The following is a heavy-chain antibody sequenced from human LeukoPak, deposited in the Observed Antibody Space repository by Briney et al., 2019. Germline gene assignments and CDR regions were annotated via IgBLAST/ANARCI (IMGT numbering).Heavy chain of an antibody. J-gene: IGHJ4*02. D-gene: IGHD3-22*01. CDR3: ARGPSGYSSLDY. CDR1: GGSISSYY. V-gene: IGHV4-4*07. CDR2: IHTSGNT. Sequence: SETLSLTCTVSGGSISSYYWTWIRQPAGKGLEWIGRIHTSGNTNYNPSLKSRVTISVDTSKNQFSLKLSSVTAADTAVYYCARGPSGYSSLDYWGQGTLVTVSS.